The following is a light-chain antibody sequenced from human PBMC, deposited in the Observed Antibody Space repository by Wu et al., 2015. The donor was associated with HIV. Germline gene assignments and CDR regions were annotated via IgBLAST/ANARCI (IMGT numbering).Light chain of an antibody. Sequence: EIVLTQSPGTLSLSPGERATLSCRASQSVSSSYLAWYQQKPGQAPRLLIYGTSRRATGIPDRFSGTGSGTEFTLTISSLQLEDFAVYYCQQYNNWPPWTFGQGTKVEIK. CDR2: GTS. CDR3: QQYNNWPPWT. J-gene: IGKJ1*01. V-gene: IGKV3-20*01. CDR1: QSVSSSY.